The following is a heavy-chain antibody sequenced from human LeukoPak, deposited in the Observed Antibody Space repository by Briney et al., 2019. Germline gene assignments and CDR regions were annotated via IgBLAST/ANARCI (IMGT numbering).Heavy chain of an antibody. CDR3: ARQGCDSTSCYTTDL. CDR2: IFPGDSDT. D-gene: IGHD2-2*02. V-gene: IGHV5-51*01. Sequence: GESLKISCKASGYSFTSNWIAWVRQSPGKGLEMMGIIFPGDSDTRYRPSFQGQVTISVDKSIGAAYLQWSSLKASDTATYYCARQGCDSTSCYTTDLWGPGTRVTVSS. CDR1: GYSFTSNW. J-gene: IGHJ1*01.